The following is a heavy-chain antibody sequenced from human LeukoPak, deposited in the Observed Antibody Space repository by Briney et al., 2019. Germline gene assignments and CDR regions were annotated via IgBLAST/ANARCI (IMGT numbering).Heavy chain of an antibody. J-gene: IGHJ4*02. CDR1: GGSISSYY. CDR2: IYYSGNT. CDR3: ARGYSSGFIDY. D-gene: IGHD6-19*01. V-gene: IGHV4-59*01. Sequence: SETLSLTCTVSGGSISSYYWSWIRQPPGKGLEWIGYIYYSGNTNYNPSLKSRVTISVDTSKNQFSLKLSSVTAADTAVYYCARGYSSGFIDYWGQGTLVTVSS.